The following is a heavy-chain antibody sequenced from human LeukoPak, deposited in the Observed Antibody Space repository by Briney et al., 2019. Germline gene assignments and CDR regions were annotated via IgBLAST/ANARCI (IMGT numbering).Heavy chain of an antibody. Sequence: AETLSLTCTVAGASINNYCWRWVRQPPGKGREWLGYMYSSGSSTYNPSRKSGITISVDKSKNQGFLRRNAVAAADTALYYCARAQAGCSRSSCYFEPWGQGTLVTVSS. CDR3: ARAQAGCSRSSCYFEP. V-gene: IGHV4-59*12. J-gene: IGHJ5*02. CDR2: MYSSGSS. CDR1: GASINNYC. D-gene: IGHD2-2*01.